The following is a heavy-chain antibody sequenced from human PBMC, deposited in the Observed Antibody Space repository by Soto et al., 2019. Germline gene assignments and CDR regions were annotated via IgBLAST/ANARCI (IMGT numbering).Heavy chain of an antibody. CDR3: GRGGSRGNHEVSDI. CDR1: GGSISSCY. V-gene: IGHV4-59*01. CDR2: IFYSGST. Sequence: SETLSLTCTVSGGSISSCYWSLIRRPPGKGLECIGYIFYSGSTNCNPSLKSRLTISVDTSKNQFSLKLTSVIAADTAVYYCGRGGSRGNHEVSDIWGQGTMVTVSS. D-gene: IGHD1-1*01. J-gene: IGHJ3*02.